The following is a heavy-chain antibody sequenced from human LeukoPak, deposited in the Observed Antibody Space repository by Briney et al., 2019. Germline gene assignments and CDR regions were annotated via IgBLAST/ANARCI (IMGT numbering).Heavy chain of an antibody. CDR3: AKDGDQLLRYFDY. V-gene: IGHV3-21*04. CDR1: GFTFSTYF. D-gene: IGHD2-2*01. J-gene: IGHJ4*02. Sequence: PGGSLRLSCAASGFTFSTYFMTWVRQAPGKGLEWVSSISTMSTYTHYADSVKGRFTISRDNAKNSLYLQMNSLRAEDTALYYCAKDGDQLLRYFDYWGQGTLVTVSS. CDR2: ISTMSTYT.